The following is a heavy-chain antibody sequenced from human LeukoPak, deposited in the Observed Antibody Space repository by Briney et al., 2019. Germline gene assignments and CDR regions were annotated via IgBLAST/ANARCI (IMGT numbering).Heavy chain of an antibody. V-gene: IGHV3-23*01. Sequence: GGSLRLSCAASGFTFSSYAMAWVRQAPGKGLEWVSTIGSSAGTTLYADSVKGRFTISRDNSKNTLYLQINSLRAEDTAVYYCARGSTYYDSSGQVPFDYWGQGTLVTVSS. J-gene: IGHJ4*02. CDR2: IGSSAGTT. CDR3: ARGSTYYDSSGQVPFDY. D-gene: IGHD3-22*01. CDR1: GFTFSSYA.